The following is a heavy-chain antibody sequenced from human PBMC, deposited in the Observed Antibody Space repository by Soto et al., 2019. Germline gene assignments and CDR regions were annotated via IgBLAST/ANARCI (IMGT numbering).Heavy chain of an antibody. V-gene: IGHV3-23*01. Sequence: GGSLRLSCAASAFAFSTYAMTWFRQSPGKGLEWVSTINHVGDSSYYTDSVKGRFTISRDNSKNTLYLQMNSLRAEDTAVYYCAKSSDGYPYYFDYWGQGALVTVSS. D-gene: IGHD3-16*01. CDR3: AKSSDGYPYYFDY. CDR2: INHVGDSS. CDR1: AFAFSTYA. J-gene: IGHJ4*02.